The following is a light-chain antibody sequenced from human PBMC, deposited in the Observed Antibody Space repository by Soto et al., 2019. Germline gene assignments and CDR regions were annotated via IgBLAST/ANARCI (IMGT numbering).Light chain of an antibody. CDR1: RSNIGAGYD. CDR3: QSYDSSLSGSGV. J-gene: IGLJ2*01. V-gene: IGLV1-40*01. Sequence: QSVLTQPPSVSGAPGQRITISCTGSRSNIGAGYDVHWYQQLPGTAPKLLIYGNSNRPSGVPDRFSGSKSGTSASLAITGLQAEDEADYYCQSYDSSLSGSGVFGGGTQLTVL. CDR2: GNS.